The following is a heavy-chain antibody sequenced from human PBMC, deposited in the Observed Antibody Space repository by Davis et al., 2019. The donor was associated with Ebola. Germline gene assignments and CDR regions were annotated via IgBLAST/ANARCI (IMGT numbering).Heavy chain of an antibody. Sequence: GGSLRLSCAASGFTFSSYAMSWVRQASGKGLEWVGRIRSKANSYATAYAASVKGRFTISRDDSKNTAYLQMNSLKTEDTAVYYCTSTWSTIDYWGRGTLVTVSS. CDR2: IRSKANSYAT. V-gene: IGHV3-73*01. J-gene: IGHJ4*02. CDR3: TSTWSTIDY. CDR1: GFTFSSYA. D-gene: IGHD1-14*01.